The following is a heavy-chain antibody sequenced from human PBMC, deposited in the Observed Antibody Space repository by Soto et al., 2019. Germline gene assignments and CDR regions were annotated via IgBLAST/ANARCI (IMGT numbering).Heavy chain of an antibody. Sequence: EVQLLESGGGLVQPGGSLRLSCAASGFTFSNHVMSWVRQAPGKGPGWVSSINSRGDNTYYAGSVRGRFTSSRDNSKSTLYLQMNSLRAEDTAVYYCGNGLENHYNYDYWGHGTLVTVSS. CDR1: GFTFSNHV. J-gene: IGHJ4*01. CDR2: INSRGDNT. V-gene: IGHV3-23*01. CDR3: GNGLENHYNYDY. D-gene: IGHD3-16*01.